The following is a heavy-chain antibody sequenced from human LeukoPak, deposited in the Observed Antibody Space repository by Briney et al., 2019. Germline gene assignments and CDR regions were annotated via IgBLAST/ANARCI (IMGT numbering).Heavy chain of an antibody. Sequence: PGGSLRLSCAASGFTFSSYEMNWVRQAPGKGLKWVSYISSSGSTIYYADSVKGRFTISRDNAKNSLYLQMNSLRAEDTAVYYRARDQTHYGASWFDPWGQGTLVTVSS. V-gene: IGHV3-48*03. CDR2: ISSSGSTI. CDR3: ARDQTHYGASWFDP. CDR1: GFTFSSYE. D-gene: IGHD4-17*01. J-gene: IGHJ5*02.